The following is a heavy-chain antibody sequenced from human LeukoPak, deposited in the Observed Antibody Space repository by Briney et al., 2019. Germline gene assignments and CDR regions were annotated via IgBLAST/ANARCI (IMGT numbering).Heavy chain of an antibody. V-gene: IGHV3-23*01. D-gene: IGHD3-22*01. CDR1: GFTFSSYG. CDR3: ASSGESGTYYYDSSGYYRVT. J-gene: IGHJ5*02. CDR2: ISGSGGST. Sequence: GGTLRLSCAASGFTFSSYGLSWVRQAPGKGLEWVSGISGSGGSTYYADTVKGRFIISRDNSKNTLYLQMNSLRAEDTAVYYCASSGESGTYYYDSSGYYRVTWGQGTLVTVSS.